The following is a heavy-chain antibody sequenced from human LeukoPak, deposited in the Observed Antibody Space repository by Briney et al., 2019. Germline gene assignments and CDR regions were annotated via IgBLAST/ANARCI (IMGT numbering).Heavy chain of an antibody. Sequence: SETLSLTCAVYGGSFSGYYWSWIRQPPGKGLEWIGEINHSGSTNYNSSLKSRVTISVDTSKNQFSLKLSSVTAADTAVYYCARGFDWLFHSFDYWGQGTLVTVSS. D-gene: IGHD3-9*01. CDR2: INHSGST. J-gene: IGHJ4*02. V-gene: IGHV4-34*01. CDR3: ARGFDWLFHSFDY. CDR1: GGSFSGYY.